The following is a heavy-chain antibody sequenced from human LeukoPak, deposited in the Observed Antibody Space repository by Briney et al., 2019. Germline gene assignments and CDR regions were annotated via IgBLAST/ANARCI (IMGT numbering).Heavy chain of an antibody. J-gene: IGHJ6*02. D-gene: IGHD2-2*01. Sequence: GGSLRLSCAASGFTFSSYSMNWVRQAPGKGLEWVPVIYSGGSTYYADSVKGRFTISRDNSKNTLYLQMNSLRAEDTAVYYCARDLFVVPGYYYYGMDVWGQGTTVTVSS. V-gene: IGHV3-53*01. CDR3: ARDLFVVPGYYYYGMDV. CDR2: IYSGGST. CDR1: GFTFSSYS.